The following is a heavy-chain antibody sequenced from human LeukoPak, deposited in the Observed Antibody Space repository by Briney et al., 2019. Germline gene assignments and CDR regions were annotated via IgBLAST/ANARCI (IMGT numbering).Heavy chain of an antibody. Sequence: GGSLRLSCAASGFTFSRAWMSWLRQAPGKGLEWVANIKEDGSEDYYADSVKGRFAISKDNAKNSLYLQMNSLRAEDTAMYYCAGDADGYEDWGQGTLVTVSS. V-gene: IGHV3-7*01. CDR3: AGDADGYED. CDR2: IKEDGSED. D-gene: IGHD5-18*01. CDR1: GFTFSRAW. J-gene: IGHJ4*02.